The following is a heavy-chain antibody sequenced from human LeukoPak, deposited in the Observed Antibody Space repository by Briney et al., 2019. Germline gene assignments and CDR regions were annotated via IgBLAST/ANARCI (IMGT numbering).Heavy chain of an antibody. CDR1: GFTFSTAS. J-gene: IGHJ4*02. D-gene: IGHD6-19*01. CDR2: FDTGFGT. CDR3: ARSSGWWSLDY. V-gene: IGHV3-23*01. Sequence: GGSLRLPCAAYGFTFSTASLHWVRQAPGRGLEWVSAFDTGFGTYYPDSLKGRFTISRDNSKNTLFLQMNSLRAEDTAVYYCARSSGWWSLDYWGQGTLVTVSS.